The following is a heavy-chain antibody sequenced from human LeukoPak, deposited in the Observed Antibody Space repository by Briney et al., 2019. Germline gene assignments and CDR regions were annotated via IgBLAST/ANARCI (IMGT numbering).Heavy chain of an antibody. V-gene: IGHV1-69*04. Sequence: ASVKVSCKASGGTFSSYAISWVRQAPGQGLEWMGRIIPILGIANYAQKFQGRVTITADKSTSTAYMELSSLRSEDTAVYYCARKGSVRGNSGECWGQGTLVTVSS. J-gene: IGHJ4*02. D-gene: IGHD4-23*01. CDR1: GGTFSSYA. CDR3: ARKGSVRGNSGEC. CDR2: IIPILGIA.